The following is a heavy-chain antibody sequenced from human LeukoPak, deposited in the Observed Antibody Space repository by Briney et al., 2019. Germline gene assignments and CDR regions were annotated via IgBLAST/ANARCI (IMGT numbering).Heavy chain of an antibody. CDR2: MNPNSGNT. Sequence: GASVKVSCKASGYTFTSYDINWVRQATGQGLEWMGWMNPNSGNTGYAQKFQGRVTMTRNTSVSTAYMELSSLRSEDTAVYYCARVNVEYSSEYGMDVWGQGTTVTVSS. V-gene: IGHV1-8*01. D-gene: IGHD6-19*01. CDR1: GYTFTSYD. J-gene: IGHJ6*02. CDR3: ARVNVEYSSEYGMDV.